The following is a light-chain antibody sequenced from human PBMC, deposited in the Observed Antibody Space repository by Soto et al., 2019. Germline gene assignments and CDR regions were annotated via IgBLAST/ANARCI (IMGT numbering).Light chain of an antibody. V-gene: IGLV2-14*01. CDR1: GSDVGSYKY. CDR2: EVS. Sequence: QSVLTQPASVSGSPGQSITISCTGTGSDVGSYKYVSWYQQHPGKAPNLIIFEVSNRPSGVSDRFSGSKSGNKASLTISGLQAADEADYYCSLYTSENTYVFGTGTKVTVL. J-gene: IGLJ1*01. CDR3: SLYTSENTYV.